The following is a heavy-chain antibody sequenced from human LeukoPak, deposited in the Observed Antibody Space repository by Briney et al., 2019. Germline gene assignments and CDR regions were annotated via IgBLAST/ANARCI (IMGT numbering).Heavy chain of an antibody. CDR3: ATGYYYYYMDV. CDR2: IYYSGST. Sequence: SQTLSLTCTVSGGSISSYYWSWIRQPPGKGLEWIGYIYYSGSTNYNPSLKSRVTISVDTSKNQFSLKLSSVTAADTAVYYCATGYYYYYMDVWGKGTTVTVSS. CDR1: GGSISSYY. J-gene: IGHJ6*03. V-gene: IGHV4-59*01.